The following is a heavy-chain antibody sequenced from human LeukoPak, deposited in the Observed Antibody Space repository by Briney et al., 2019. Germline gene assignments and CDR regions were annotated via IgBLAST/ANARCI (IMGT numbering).Heavy chain of an antibody. Sequence: SETLSLTCIFSGGSISSYYWSWIRQPPGKGLEWIGYIYYSGSTNYNPSLKSRVTISVDTSKNQFSLKLSSVAAADTAVYYCARGRGFGEFGGQGTLVTVSS. J-gene: IGHJ4*02. CDR3: ARGRGFGEF. D-gene: IGHD3-10*01. CDR1: GGSISSYY. CDR2: IYYSGST. V-gene: IGHV4-59*01.